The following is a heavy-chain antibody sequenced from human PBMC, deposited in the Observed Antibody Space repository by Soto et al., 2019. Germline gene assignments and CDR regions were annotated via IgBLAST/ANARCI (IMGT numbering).Heavy chain of an antibody. V-gene: IGHV3-48*02. D-gene: IGHD5-12*01. J-gene: IGHJ6*02. CDR2: ISSSSSTI. CDR3: ARDLLRTYYYYGMDV. CDR1: GFTFSSYS. Sequence: PGGSLRLSCAASGFTFSSYSMNWVRQAPGKGLEWFSYISSSSSTIYYADSVKGRFTISRDNAKNSLYLQMNSLRDEGTAVYYCARDLLRTYYYYGMDVWGQGTTVTVSS.